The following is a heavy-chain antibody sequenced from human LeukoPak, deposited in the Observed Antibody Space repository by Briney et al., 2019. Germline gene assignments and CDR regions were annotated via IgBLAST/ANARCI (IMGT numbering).Heavy chain of an antibody. D-gene: IGHD5-12*01. V-gene: IGHV3-23*01. Sequence: GGSLRLSCAASGFTFSSYAINWVRQAPGKGLEWVSLIIGSGGSTYYADSVKGRFTISRDNSKNTLYLQMNSLRAEDTALYYCAKEEAGYGSFDIWGQGTMVTVSS. J-gene: IGHJ3*02. CDR1: GFTFSSYA. CDR3: AKEEAGYGSFDI. CDR2: IIGSGGST.